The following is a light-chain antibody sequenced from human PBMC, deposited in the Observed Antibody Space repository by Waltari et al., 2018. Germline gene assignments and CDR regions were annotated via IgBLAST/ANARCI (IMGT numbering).Light chain of an antibody. J-gene: IGKJ5*01. CDR1: QSLLYRSSNRNY. Sequence: INCKSSQSLLYRSSNRNYLAWYQQRPGQSPKLLIYWASTRESGVPDRFSGSGSRTDFTLTISSLQAEDVAIYYCQQYFTTPSFGQGTRLEIK. CDR3: QQYFTTPS. CDR2: WAS. V-gene: IGKV4-1*01.